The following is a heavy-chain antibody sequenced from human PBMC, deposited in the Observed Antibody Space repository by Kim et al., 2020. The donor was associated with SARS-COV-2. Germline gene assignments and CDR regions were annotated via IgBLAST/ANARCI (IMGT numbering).Heavy chain of an antibody. J-gene: IGHJ4*02. D-gene: IGHD2-21*01. CDR2: INHSGST. V-gene: IGHV4-34*01. Sequence: SETLSLTCAVYGGSFSGYYWSWIRQPPGKGLEWIGEINHSGSTNYNPSLKSRVTISVDTSKNQFSLKLSSVTAADTAVYYCARRTPKRPGENRPGALDYWGQGTLVTVSS. CDR1: GGSFSGYY. CDR3: ARRTPKRPGENRPGALDY.